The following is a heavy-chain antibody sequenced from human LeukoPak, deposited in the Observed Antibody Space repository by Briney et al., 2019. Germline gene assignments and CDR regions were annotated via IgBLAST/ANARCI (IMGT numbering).Heavy chain of an antibody. CDR3: TREDVLVQREEPSRWGFAFDI. J-gene: IGHJ3*02. CDR1: GFTFGGYV. V-gene: IGHV3-49*04. D-gene: IGHD2-21*01. Sequence: PGRSLRLSCTSSGFTFGGYVVNWVRQAPGKGLEWVGFTKSTAHGGTTEDAASVKGRFTISRDDSTGVAYLHMNSLTTEDAAVYFCTREDVLVQREEPSRWGFAFDIWGQGTVVTVSS. CDR2: TKSTAHGGTT.